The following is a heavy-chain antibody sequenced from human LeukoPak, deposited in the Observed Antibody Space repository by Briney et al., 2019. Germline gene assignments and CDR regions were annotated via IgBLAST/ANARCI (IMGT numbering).Heavy chain of an antibody. J-gene: IGHJ6*03. CDR2: IYSGGRT. V-gene: IGHV3-66*02. Sequence: GGSLRLSCAASGFTVSSNYMSWVRQAPGKGLEWVSIIYSGGRTHYVDSVKGRFTISRDNSKHTLYLQMNSLRVEDTAVYYCARAVGDSSCYPYYYYYYYMDVWGKGTTVTVSS. CDR3: ARAVGDSSCYPYYYYYYYMDV. D-gene: IGHD3-22*01. CDR1: GFTVSSNY.